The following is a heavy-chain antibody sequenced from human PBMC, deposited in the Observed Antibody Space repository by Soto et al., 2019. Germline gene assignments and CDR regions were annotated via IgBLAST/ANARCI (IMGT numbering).Heavy chain of an antibody. CDR3: ARDEYYYGSGSYDPSGAFDI. V-gene: IGHV1-69*01. Sequence: QVQLVQSGAEVKKPGSSVKVSCKASGGTFSSYAISWVRQAPGQGLEWMGGIIPIFGTANYAQKFQGRVTMTADESTSTAYMKMSSLRSEDTAAYYCARDEYYYGSGSYDPSGAFDIWGQGTMVTVSS. J-gene: IGHJ3*02. CDR2: IIPIFGTA. D-gene: IGHD3-10*01. CDR1: GGTFSSYA.